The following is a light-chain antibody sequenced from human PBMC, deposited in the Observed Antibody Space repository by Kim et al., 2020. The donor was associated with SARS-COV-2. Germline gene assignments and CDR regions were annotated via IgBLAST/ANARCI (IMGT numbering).Light chain of an antibody. CDR3: QQYDNLPLT. CDR2: DAS. Sequence: ASVRNRVNITCRENQDIRNYLKWYPHKPEKAPKHLIYDASNLETGVPSRFSGGGSGTDFTFTISSLQPEDIATYYCQQYDNLPLTFGGGTKVDIK. V-gene: IGKV1-33*01. CDR1: QDIRNY. J-gene: IGKJ4*01.